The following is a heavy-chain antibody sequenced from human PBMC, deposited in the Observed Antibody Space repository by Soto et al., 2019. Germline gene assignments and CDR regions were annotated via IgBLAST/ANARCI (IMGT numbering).Heavy chain of an antibody. Sequence: QVQLVQSGAEVKKPGASVKVSCKPSGYTFTSYALSWVRQAPGQGLEWMGWISPYNGNTNYAQRLQGRVTMTTDTSTSTAYMELRSLRSDDTAVYYCARIAELDLVVTRYYFDYSGQGTLVTVSS. J-gene: IGHJ4*02. CDR1: GYTFTSYA. V-gene: IGHV1-18*01. CDR3: ARIAELDLVVTRYYFDY. CDR2: ISPYNGNT. D-gene: IGHD5-12*01.